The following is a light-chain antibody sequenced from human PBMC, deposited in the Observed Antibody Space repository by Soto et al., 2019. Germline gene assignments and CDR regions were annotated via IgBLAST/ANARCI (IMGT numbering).Light chain of an antibody. CDR2: KAS. J-gene: IGKJ1*01. Sequence: DIQMTQSPSTLSASVGDRVTITCRASQSISNYLAWYQQKPGKAPKLLIYKASSLESGVPSSFSGSGSGTEFTLTVSSLQPDDFANYYCQQYNSYSSFGQGTKVEIK. CDR3: QQYNSYSS. V-gene: IGKV1-5*03. CDR1: QSISNY.